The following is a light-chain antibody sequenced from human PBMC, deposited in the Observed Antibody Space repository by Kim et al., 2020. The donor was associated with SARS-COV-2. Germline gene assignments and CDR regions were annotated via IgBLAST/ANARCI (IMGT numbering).Light chain of an antibody. CDR3: QQRSNWPRT. CDR2: DAS. J-gene: IGKJ4*01. V-gene: IGKV3-11*01. Sequence: SLSRGEGATFSCRASQSVSSYLAWYQQKPGQAPRLLIYDASKRATGIPARFSGSGSGTDFTLTISSLEPEDFAVYYCQQRSNWPRTFGGGTKLEI. CDR1: QSVSSY.